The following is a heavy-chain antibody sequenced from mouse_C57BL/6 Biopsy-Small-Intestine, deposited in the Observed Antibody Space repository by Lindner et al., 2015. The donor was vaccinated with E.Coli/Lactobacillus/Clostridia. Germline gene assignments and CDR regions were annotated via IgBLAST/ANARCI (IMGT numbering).Heavy chain of an antibody. V-gene: IGHV5-17*01. CDR2: ISSGSSNI. CDR3: ARTLYYGSSSWFAY. D-gene: IGHD1-1*01. Sequence: VQLQEVWGGFVKPGGSLKLSCAASGFTFSDYGMHWVRQAPEKGLEWVAYISSGSSNIYYADTVKGRFTISRDNAKNTLFLQMTSLRSEDTAMYYCARTLYYGSSSWFAYWGQGTLVTVSA. CDR1: GFTFSDYG. J-gene: IGHJ3*01.